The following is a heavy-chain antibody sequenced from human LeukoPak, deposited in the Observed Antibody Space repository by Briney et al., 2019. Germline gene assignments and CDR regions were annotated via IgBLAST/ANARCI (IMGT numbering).Heavy chain of an antibody. CDR3: ARDPILGPPDYFDY. CDR1: GFTFNSYT. J-gene: IGHJ4*02. V-gene: IGHV3-30-3*01. CDR2: TSNDENIK. Sequence: PGRSLRLSCAASGFTFNSYTMFWVRQAPGKGLEWVAVTSNDENIKYYADSVKGRFTISRDNSRDTLFLEMSSLRVEDTAVYYCARDPILGPPDYFDYWGWGTLVTVSS. D-gene: IGHD1-14*01.